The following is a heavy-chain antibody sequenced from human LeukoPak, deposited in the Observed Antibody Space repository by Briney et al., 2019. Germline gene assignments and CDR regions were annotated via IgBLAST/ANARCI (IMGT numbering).Heavy chain of an antibody. CDR1: GASFSYDY. CDR3: AKGVWAPRFDS. J-gene: IGHJ5*01. CDR2: INHSGSI. D-gene: IGHD7-27*01. Sequence: SETLSLSCAVYGASFSYDYWSWNRQAPGKGLEWIGEINHSGSITYNPSLKSRVTISAEKSKSQFSLSLTSVTAADTAVYYCAKGVWAPRFDSWGQGTLVTVSS. V-gene: IGHV4-34*01.